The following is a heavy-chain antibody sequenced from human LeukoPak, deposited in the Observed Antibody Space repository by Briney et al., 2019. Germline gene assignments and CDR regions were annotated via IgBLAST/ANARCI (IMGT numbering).Heavy chain of an antibody. V-gene: IGHV4-34*01. Sequence: PSETLSLTCAVYGGSFSGYYWSWIRQPPGKGLEWIGEINHSGGTNYNPSLKSRVTISVDTSKNQFSLKLSSVTAADTAVYYCASITMVRGAIPPYYYYYYGMDVWGQGTTVTVSS. CDR2: INHSGGT. D-gene: IGHD3-10*01. J-gene: IGHJ6*02. CDR3: ASITMVRGAIPPYYYYYYGMDV. CDR1: GGSFSGYY.